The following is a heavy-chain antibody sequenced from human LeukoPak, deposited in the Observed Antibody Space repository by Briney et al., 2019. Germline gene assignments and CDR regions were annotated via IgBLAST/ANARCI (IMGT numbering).Heavy chain of an antibody. Sequence: GRSLRLSCAASGFTFSNYGMHWVRQAPGKGLEWVSYISSRGDTVYYPDSVKGRFTISRDNAKSSLYLQMDSLRGEDTAVYYCARGGAVAGLYWGQGTLVTVSS. D-gene: IGHD6-19*01. CDR1: GFTFSNYG. J-gene: IGHJ4*02. CDR2: ISSRGDTV. CDR3: ARGGAVAGLY. V-gene: IGHV3-48*04.